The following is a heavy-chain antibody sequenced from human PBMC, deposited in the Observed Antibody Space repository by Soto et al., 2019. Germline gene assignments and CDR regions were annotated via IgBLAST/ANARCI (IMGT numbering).Heavy chain of an antibody. J-gene: IGHJ4*02. D-gene: IGHD6-13*01. CDR2: IIPILGIA. CDR1: GGTFSSYT. CDR3: ARAQQLVPPFDY. V-gene: IGHV1-69*02. Sequence: SVKVSCTASGGTFSSYTISWVRQAPGQGLEWMGRIIPILGIANYAQKFQGRVTITADKSTSTAYMELSSLRSEDTAVYYCARAQQLVPPFDYWGQGTLVTVSS.